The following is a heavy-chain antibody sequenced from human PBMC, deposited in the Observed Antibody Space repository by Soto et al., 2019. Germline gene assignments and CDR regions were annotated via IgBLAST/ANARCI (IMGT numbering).Heavy chain of an antibody. CDR1: GFTFSSYG. J-gene: IGHJ4*02. CDR3: AKEPSGYSYGYYYFDY. D-gene: IGHD5-18*01. V-gene: IGHV3-30*18. CDR2: ISYDGSNK. Sequence: VGSLRLSCAASGFTFSSYGMHWVRQAPGKGLEWVAVISYDGSNKYYADSVKGRFTISRDNSKNTLYLQMNSLRAEDTAVYYCAKEPSGYSYGYYYFDYWGQGTLVTVSS.